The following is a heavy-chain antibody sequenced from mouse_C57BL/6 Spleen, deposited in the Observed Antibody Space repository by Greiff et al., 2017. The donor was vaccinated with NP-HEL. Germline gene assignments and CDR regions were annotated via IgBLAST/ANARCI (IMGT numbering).Heavy chain of an antibody. CDR1: GYSITSGYD. J-gene: IGHJ4*01. CDR3: ARGGYYDYAMDY. V-gene: IGHV3-1*01. Sequence: EVKLVESGPGMVKPSQSLSLTCTVTGYSITSGYDWHWIRHFPGNKLEWMGYISYSGSTNYNPSLKSRISITHDTSKNHFFLKLTSGTTEDTATYYCARGGYYDYAMDYWGQGTSVTVSS. D-gene: IGHD2-3*01. CDR2: ISYSGST.